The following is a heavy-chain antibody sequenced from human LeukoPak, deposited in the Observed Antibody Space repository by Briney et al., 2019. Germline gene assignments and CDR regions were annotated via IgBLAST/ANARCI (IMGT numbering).Heavy chain of an antibody. V-gene: IGHV4-38-2*02. CDR1: GYSISSGSY. Sequence: SETLSLTCTVSGYSISSGSYWGWIRQPPGKGLEWIGSIYHSGSTYYNPSLKSRVTISVDTSKNQFSLKLSSVTAADTAMYYCARDGYGYYYYYYYMDVWGKGTTVTVSS. CDR2: IYHSGST. D-gene: IGHD5-18*01. J-gene: IGHJ6*03. CDR3: ARDGYGYYYYYYYMDV.